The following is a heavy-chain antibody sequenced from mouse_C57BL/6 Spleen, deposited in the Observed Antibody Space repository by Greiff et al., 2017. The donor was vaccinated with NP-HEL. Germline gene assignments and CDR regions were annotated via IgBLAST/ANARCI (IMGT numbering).Heavy chain of an antibody. CDR2: IHPNSGST. CDR3: ATSYSVYDAWFAY. Sequence: VQLQQPGAELVKPGASVKLSCKASGYTFTSYWMHWVKQRPGQGLEWIGMIHPNSGSTNYNEKYKSKATLTVDKSSSTAYMQLSSLPSEDTAVYYCATSYSVYDAWFAYWGQGTLVTVSA. V-gene: IGHV1-64*01. J-gene: IGHJ3*01. CDR1: GYTFTSYW. D-gene: IGHD2-14*01.